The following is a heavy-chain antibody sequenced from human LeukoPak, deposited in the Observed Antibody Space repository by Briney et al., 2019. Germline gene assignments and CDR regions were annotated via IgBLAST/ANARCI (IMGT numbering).Heavy chain of an antibody. CDR3: ARYRNEALFAFDI. V-gene: IGHV4-59*01. D-gene: IGHD1-14*01. J-gene: IGHJ3*02. Sequence: PSETLSLTCTVSGGSINNYYWSWIRQPPGKGLDWIGYIYHSGSANYNPSLKSRVTISVDTSKNHFSLKLSSVTAADTAVYYCARYRNEALFAFDIWGQGTMVTVSS. CDR1: GGSINNYY. CDR2: IYHSGSA.